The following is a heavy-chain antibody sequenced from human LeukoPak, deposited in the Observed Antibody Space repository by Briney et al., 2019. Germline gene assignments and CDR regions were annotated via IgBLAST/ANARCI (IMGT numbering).Heavy chain of an antibody. D-gene: IGHD3-3*01. Sequence: SSETLSLTCTVSGGSISSSSYYWGWIRQPPGMGLEWIGSIYYSGSTYYNPSLKSRVTISVDTSKNQFSLKLSSVTAAHTAVYYCASRPYDSSSFDPWGQGTLVTVSS. J-gene: IGHJ5*02. CDR3: ASRPYDSSSFDP. V-gene: IGHV4-39*01. CDR1: GGSISSSSYY. CDR2: IYYSGST.